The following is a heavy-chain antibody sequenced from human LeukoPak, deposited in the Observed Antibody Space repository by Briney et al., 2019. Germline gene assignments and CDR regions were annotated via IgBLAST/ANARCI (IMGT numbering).Heavy chain of an antibody. V-gene: IGHV1-69*13. J-gene: IGHJ4*02. CDR1: GGTFSSYA. CDR3: AREDRVGATIDY. CDR2: IIPIFGTA. Sequence: GASVKVSCKASGGTFSSYAISWVRQAPGQGLEWMGGIIPIFGTANYAQKFQGGVTITADESTSTAYMELSSLRSEDTAVYYCAREDRVGATIDYWGQGTLVTVSS. D-gene: IGHD1-26*01.